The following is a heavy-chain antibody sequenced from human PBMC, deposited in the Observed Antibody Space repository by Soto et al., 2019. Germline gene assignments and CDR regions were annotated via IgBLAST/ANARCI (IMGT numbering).Heavy chain of an antibody. J-gene: IGHJ5*02. D-gene: IGHD4-17*01. CDR2: IYWDEAK. Sequence: QITLKESGPTLVKPTQNLTLTCTFSGFSLTTSGVGVGWIRQPPGKALEWLALIYWDEAKRYSPSLKSRLNITKDTSNNQVVLTMTNMDPADTAIYFCAHRTTTVTWWFDPWGKGTLVTVSS. CDR3: AHRTTTVTWWFDP. V-gene: IGHV2-5*02. CDR1: GFSLTTSGVG.